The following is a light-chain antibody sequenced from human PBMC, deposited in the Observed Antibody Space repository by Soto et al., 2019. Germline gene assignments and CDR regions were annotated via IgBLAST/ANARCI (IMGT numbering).Light chain of an antibody. CDR2: SS. CDR1: QSVSDSY. V-gene: IGKV3-20*01. Sequence: LSLSPGERATLSCRASQSVSDSYLAWYQQKPGQAPRLLIYSSSRATGIPDRFSGSGSGTDFTLTISRLEPEDFAVYYCQHYGTSALFGPGTKVDIK. J-gene: IGKJ3*01. CDR3: QHYGTSAL.